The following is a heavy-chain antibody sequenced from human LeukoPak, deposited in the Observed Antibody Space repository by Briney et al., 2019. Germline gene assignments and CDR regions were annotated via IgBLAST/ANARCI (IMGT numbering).Heavy chain of an antibody. V-gene: IGHV4-30-2*01. J-gene: IGHJ5*02. Sequence: SETLSLTCAVSGGSISSGGYSWSWIRQPPGKGLEWIGYIYHSGSTYYNPSLKSRVTISVDRSKNQFSLKLSSVTAADTAVYYCATYGGDTNWFDPWGQGTLVIVSS. CDR3: ATYGGDTNWFDP. CDR1: GGSISSGGYS. CDR2: IYHSGST. D-gene: IGHD2-21*02.